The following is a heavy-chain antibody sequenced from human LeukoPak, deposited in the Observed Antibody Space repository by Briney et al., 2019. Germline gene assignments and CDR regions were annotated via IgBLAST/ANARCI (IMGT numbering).Heavy chain of an antibody. CDR1: GFTFSRFA. CDR2: ISYDGSNK. J-gene: IGHJ4*02. D-gene: IGHD6-19*01. CDR3: AGGGGWLTDY. Sequence: QPGRSLRLSCAASGFTFSRFAMYWVRQAPGKGLEWVAVISYDGSNKYYADSVKGRFTISRDNSKNTLYLQMNSLRAEDTAVYYCAGGGGWLTDYWGQGTLVTVSS. V-gene: IGHV3-30-3*01.